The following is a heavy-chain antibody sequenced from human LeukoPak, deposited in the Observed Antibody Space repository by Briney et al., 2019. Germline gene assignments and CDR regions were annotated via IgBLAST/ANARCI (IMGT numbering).Heavy chain of an antibody. CDR1: GGSFSGYY. J-gene: IGHJ4*02. CDR2: INHSGST. V-gene: IGHV4-34*01. Sequence: PSETLSLTCAVYGGSFSGYYWSWIRQPPGKGLEWIGEINHSGSTNYNPSLKSRVTISVDTSKNQFSLKLSSVTAADTAVYYCARHQDYSYFDYWGQGTLVTVSS. CDR3: ARHQDYSYFDY. D-gene: IGHD2-15*01.